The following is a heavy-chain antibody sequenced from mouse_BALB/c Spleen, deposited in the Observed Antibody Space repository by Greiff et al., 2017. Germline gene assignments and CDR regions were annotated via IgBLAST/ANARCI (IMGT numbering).Heavy chain of an antibody. CDR2: ISSGGSYT. CDR1: GFTFSSYT. Sequence: EVKLVESGGGLVKPGGSLKLSCAASGFTFSSYTMSWVRQTPEKRLEWVATISSGGSYTYYPDSVKGRFTISRDNAKNTLYLQMSSLKSEDTAMYYCTREALYYYGSSSYYLDYWGQGTTLTVSS. D-gene: IGHD1-1*01. CDR3: TREALYYYGSSSYYLDY. V-gene: IGHV5-6-4*01. J-gene: IGHJ2*01.